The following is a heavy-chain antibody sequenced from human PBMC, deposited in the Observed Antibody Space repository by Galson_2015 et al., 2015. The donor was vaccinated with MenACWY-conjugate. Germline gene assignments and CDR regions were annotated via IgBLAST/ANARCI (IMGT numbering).Heavy chain of an antibody. CDR2: ICRGTVSI. J-gene: IGHJ4*02. CDR1: GFTFSGYS. D-gene: IGHD6-19*01. CDR3: VREGSRGWRAFDF. Sequence: SLRLSCAASGFTFSGYSMHWVRQAPGKGLEWVSHICRGTVSIFYADSVRGRLTISRDNAENSLYLQMNSLRADDTAVYYCVREGSRGWRAFDFWGQGILVTVSS. V-gene: IGHV3-48*04.